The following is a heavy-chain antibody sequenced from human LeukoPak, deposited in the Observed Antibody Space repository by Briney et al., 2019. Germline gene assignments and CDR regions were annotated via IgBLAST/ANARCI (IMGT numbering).Heavy chain of an antibody. D-gene: IGHD1-1*01. CDR1: GFTFSSYE. Sequence: GGSLRLSCAASGFTFSSYEMNWVRQAPGKGLEWVSYISSSGSTIYYADSVKGRFTISRDNAKNSLYLQMNSLRVEDTAVYYCVRCTTGRTFGSLREIKRSREIDYWGQGTLVTVSS. V-gene: IGHV3-48*03. CDR3: VRCTTGRTFGSLREIKRSREIDY. J-gene: IGHJ4*02. CDR2: ISSSGSTI.